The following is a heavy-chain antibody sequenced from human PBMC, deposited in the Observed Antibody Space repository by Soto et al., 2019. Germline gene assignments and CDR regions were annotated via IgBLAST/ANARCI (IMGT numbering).Heavy chain of an antibody. D-gene: IGHD2-21*02. Sequence: QVQLVQSGAEVKKPGSSVKVSCKASGGSFSRYSMSWVRQAPGQGLEWMGRIIPMLGIEDNAQKFQGRVTITADTSTRTAYMELSSLRSEDTAIYYCARSTVTALSNSYYYYGMDAWGQGTTVTVSS. V-gene: IGHV1-69*02. J-gene: IGHJ6*02. CDR2: IIPMLGIE. CDR1: GGSFSRYS. CDR3: ARSTVTALSNSYYYYGMDA.